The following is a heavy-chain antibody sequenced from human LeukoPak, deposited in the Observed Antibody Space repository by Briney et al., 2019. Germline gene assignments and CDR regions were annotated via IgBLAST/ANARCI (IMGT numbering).Heavy chain of an antibody. CDR3: ARDGEH. V-gene: IGHV4-59*12. CDR1: GGSISSYY. Sequence: SDTLSLTCTVSGGSISSYYWSWIRQPPGKGLEWSGYIYYRGSTYYNPSLKDRATISVDTSTNQFPLKPSSVAAADTAVYYCARDGEHWGQKTLVPVST. CDR2: IYYRGST. J-gene: IGHJ4*02.